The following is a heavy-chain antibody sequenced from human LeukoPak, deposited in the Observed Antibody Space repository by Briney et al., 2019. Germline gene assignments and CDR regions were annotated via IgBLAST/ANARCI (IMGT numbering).Heavy chain of an antibody. D-gene: IGHD2-2*01. Sequence: SETLSLTCTVSGGSISSYYWSWIRQPPGKGLERIGYIYDSGITDYKPSLKSRVTISVDTSKNQFSLKLSSVTAADTAVYYCARVIRERLGYCSSTSCLDYWGQGTLVTVSS. V-gene: IGHV4-59*08. J-gene: IGHJ4*02. CDR2: IYDSGIT. CDR3: ARVIRERLGYCSSTSCLDY. CDR1: GGSISSYY.